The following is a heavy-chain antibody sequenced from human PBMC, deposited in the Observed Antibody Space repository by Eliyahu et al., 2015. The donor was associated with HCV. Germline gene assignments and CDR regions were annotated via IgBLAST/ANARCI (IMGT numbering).Heavy chain of an antibody. CDR3: ASGGGGIAVAGTGGWFDP. CDR2: IHYSGST. Sequence: QVQLQESGPGLVKPSETLSLTCTVSGGSXTTYYWSWLRQPPGKGLEWIGYIHYSGSTNYNPSLKSRVTISVDTSKNQFSLKLTSVTAADTAVYYCASGGGGIAVAGTGGWFDPWGQGTLVTVSS. J-gene: IGHJ5*02. CDR1: GGSXTTYY. D-gene: IGHD6-19*01. V-gene: IGHV4-59*12.